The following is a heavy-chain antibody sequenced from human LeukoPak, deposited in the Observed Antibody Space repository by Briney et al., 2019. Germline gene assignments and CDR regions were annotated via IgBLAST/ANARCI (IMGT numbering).Heavy chain of an antibody. V-gene: IGHV3-15*01. CDR2: IKSKTDGETT. CDR1: GFTFSNAW. Sequence: GSLRLSCAASGFTFSNAWMSWVRQAPGKGLEWVGRIKSKTDGETTDYAAPVKGRFTISRDDSKTTLYLQMNSLKTEDTAVYYCTTSDSSGWSFYYWGQGTLVTVSS. CDR3: TTSDSSGWSFYY. D-gene: IGHD6-19*01. J-gene: IGHJ4*02.